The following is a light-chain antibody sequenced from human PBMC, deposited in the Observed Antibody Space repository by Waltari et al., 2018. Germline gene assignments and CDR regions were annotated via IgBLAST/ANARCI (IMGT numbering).Light chain of an antibody. CDR2: SND. J-gene: IGLJ2*01. CDR3: ATWDGRVNGVL. Sequence: HSVLTQAPSVSGTPGQRVTTSCSGTNYNIGSGPVNLYQQVPGMSPRLLIYSNDQRPSGVPDRFSGSKSGTSASLAISGLQSEDEADYYCATWDGRVNGVLFGGGTKVTVL. CDR1: NYNIGSGP. V-gene: IGLV1-44*01.